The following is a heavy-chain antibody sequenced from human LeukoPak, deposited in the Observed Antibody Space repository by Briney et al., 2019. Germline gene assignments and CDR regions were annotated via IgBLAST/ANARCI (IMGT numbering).Heavy chain of an antibody. CDR2: SGSGGDT. J-gene: IGHJ4*02. D-gene: IGHD4/OR15-4a*01. CDR3: AKARGATYGTYYFDY. CDR1: GFTFNSYA. Sequence: GGSLRLSCAASGFTFNSYAMNWVRQAPGKGLEWVSISGSGGDTYYSDSVKGRSTISRNNSKNTLYLQMNSLRAEDTAVYYCAKARGATYGTYYFDYWGQGTLVTVSS. V-gene: IGHV3-23*01.